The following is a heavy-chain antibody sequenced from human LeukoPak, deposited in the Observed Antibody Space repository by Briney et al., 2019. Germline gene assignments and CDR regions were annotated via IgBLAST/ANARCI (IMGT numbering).Heavy chain of an antibody. V-gene: IGHV1-2*02. CDR1: GYTFTSYG. CDR2: INPNSGGT. Sequence: ASVKVSCKASGYTFTSYGISWVRQAPGQGLEWMGWINPNSGGTNYAQKFQGRVTMTRDTSISTAYMELSRLRSDDTAVYYCARDQGSSWANWFDPWGQGTLVTVSS. J-gene: IGHJ5*02. D-gene: IGHD6-13*01. CDR3: ARDQGSSWANWFDP.